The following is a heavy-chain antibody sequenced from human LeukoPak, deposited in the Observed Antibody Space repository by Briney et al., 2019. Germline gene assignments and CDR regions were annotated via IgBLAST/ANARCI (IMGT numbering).Heavy chain of an antibody. CDR3: ARDRGSTGYAIYDY. CDR1: GFTFSSYW. D-gene: IGHD5-18*01. Sequence: GGSLRLSCAASGFTFSSYWMAWVRQTPGKGLEWVANIKHDASEKYYVDSVKGRFTISRDNAQNSFYLQMNSLRAEDTAVYYCARDRGSTGYAIYDYWGQGTLVTVSS. CDR2: IKHDASEK. V-gene: IGHV3-7*01. J-gene: IGHJ4*02.